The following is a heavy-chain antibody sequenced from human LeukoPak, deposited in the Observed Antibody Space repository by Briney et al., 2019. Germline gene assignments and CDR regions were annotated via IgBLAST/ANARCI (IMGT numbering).Heavy chain of an antibody. V-gene: IGHV3-23*01. Sequence: GGALILCCASFGFPLLNFAMSWVRQAPGTGLDCVSAISSSGDTTYYADSVMGRFTISRDSSKNTLFLQMNSLRAEDAAIYYCAKHRSEVAMAALNYWGQGTLVTVSS. CDR3: AKHRSEVAMAALNY. J-gene: IGHJ4*02. D-gene: IGHD5-24*01. CDR1: GFPLLNFA. CDR2: ISSSGDTT.